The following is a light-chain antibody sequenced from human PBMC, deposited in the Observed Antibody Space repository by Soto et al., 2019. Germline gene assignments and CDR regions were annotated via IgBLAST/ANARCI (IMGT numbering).Light chain of an antibody. CDR3: SSYTTSNTVV. CDR2: VVS. V-gene: IGLV2-11*01. J-gene: IGLJ3*02. Sequence: QSVLTQPHSVSGSPGQSVTISCTGTSVDVGAYDFVSWYQQHPGKAPKLLIYVVSGRPSGVPHRFSGSKSGNAASLTISGLQAEDEADYYCSSYTTSNTVVFGGGTKLTVL. CDR1: SVDVGAYDF.